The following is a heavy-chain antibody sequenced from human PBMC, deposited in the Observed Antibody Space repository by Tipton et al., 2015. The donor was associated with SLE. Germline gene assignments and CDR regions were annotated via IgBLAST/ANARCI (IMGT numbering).Heavy chain of an antibody. CDR2: ISGSGGST. Sequence: GSLRLSCASSGFIFSSYDMNWVRQAPGKGLEWVSAISGSGGSTYYADSVKGRFTISRDNSKNTLYLQMNSLRAEDTAVYYCANWGPYITRIVVAYAFDIWGQGTMVTVSS. J-gene: IGHJ3*02. D-gene: IGHD3-22*01. V-gene: IGHV3-23*01. CDR3: ANWGPYITRIVVAYAFDI. CDR1: GFIFSSYD.